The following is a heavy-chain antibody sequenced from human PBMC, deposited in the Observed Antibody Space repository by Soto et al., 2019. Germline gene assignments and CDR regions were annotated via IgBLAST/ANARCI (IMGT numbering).Heavy chain of an antibody. V-gene: IGHV3-30-3*01. CDR3: AGPKSTDYYDSSGYFSIPKGQYFQH. Sequence: HPGGSLRLSCAASGFTFSSYAMHWVRQAPGKGLEWVAVISYDGSNKYYADSVKGRFTISRDNSKNTLYLQMNSLRAEDTAVYYCAGPKSTDYYDSSGYFSIPKGQYFQHWGQGTLVTVSS. D-gene: IGHD3-22*01. CDR2: ISYDGSNK. CDR1: GFTFSSYA. J-gene: IGHJ1*01.